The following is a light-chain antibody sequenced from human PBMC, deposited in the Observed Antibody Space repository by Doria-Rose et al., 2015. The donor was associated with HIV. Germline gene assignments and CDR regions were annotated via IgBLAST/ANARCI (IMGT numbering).Light chain of an antibody. CDR3: QQYYDTPS. CDR2: WAS. J-gene: IGKJ3*01. V-gene: IGKV4-1*01. Sequence: SLGERATLNCKSNQSLLYTSKNYLAWHQQKPGQPPKLLIYWASTRQSGVPARFSGSGSGTDFTLTISSLEAEDVAVYYCQQYYDTPSFGPGTTVDIK. CDR1: QSLLYTSKNY.